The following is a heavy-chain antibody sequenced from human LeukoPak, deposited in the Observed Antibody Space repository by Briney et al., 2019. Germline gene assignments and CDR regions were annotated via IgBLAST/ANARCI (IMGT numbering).Heavy chain of an antibody. D-gene: IGHD3-22*01. CDR3: ARHPRQHYYDSSGYQGYNWFDP. Sequence: SETLSLTCAVYGGSFSDYYWSWIRQPPGKGLEWIGEINHSGSTNYNPSLKSRVIISVDTSKNQFTLNLSSVTAADTAVYYCARHPRQHYYDSSGYQGYNWFDPWGQGILVTVSS. V-gene: IGHV4-34*01. CDR2: INHSGST. J-gene: IGHJ5*02. CDR1: GGSFSDYY.